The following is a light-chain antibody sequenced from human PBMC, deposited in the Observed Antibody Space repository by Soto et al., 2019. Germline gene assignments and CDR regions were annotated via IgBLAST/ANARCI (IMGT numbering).Light chain of an antibody. J-gene: IGKJ4*01. CDR3: QQYGSSPLT. Sequence: EIVLTQSPGTLSLSPGERGTLSCRASQSVSSNYLAWYQQKPGQAPRLLIYGASSRATGIPDRFSGSGSGTDFTLTISRLEPEDFALYHCQQYGSSPLTFGGGTKVDIK. V-gene: IGKV3-20*01. CDR2: GAS. CDR1: QSVSSNY.